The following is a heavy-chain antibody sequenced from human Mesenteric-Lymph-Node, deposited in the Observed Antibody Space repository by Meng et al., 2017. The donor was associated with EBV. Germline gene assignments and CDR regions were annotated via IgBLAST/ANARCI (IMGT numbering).Heavy chain of an antibody. D-gene: IGHD3-3*02. CDR2: INSDGTST. V-gene: IGHV3-74*01. CDR1: GFTFSRSW. J-gene: IGHJ4*02. CDR3: SRDLAGPYDD. Sequence: DVRPVGSGGGLVQPGGSVRLSGAASGFTFSRSWMHWVRQVPGKGLVWVSFINSDGTSTTYADSVKGRFTISRDNTKNTLYLQMNSLRVEDTAQYFCSRDLAGPYDDWGQGTLVTVSS.